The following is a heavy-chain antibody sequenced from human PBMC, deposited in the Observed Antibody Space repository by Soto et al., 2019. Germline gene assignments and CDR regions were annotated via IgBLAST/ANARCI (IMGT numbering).Heavy chain of an antibody. CDR1: GGSISSSSYY. Sequence: SETLSLTCTVSGGSISSSSYYWGWIRQPPGKGLEWIGSIYYSGSTYYNPSLKSRVTISVDTSKNQFSLKLSSVTAADTAVYYCARQRATVTDFDYWGQGTLVTVSS. CDR2: IYYSGST. D-gene: IGHD4-17*01. V-gene: IGHV4-39*01. J-gene: IGHJ4*02. CDR3: ARQRATVTDFDY.